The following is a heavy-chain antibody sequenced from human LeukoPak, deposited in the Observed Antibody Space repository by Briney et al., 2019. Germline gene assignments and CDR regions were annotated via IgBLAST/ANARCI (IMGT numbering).Heavy chain of an antibody. J-gene: IGHJ4*02. Sequence: GGSLRLSCAASGFTFDDYGMSWVRQAPGKGLEWVSGINWNGGSTGYADSVKGRFTISRDNAKNSLYLRMNSLRAEDTALYYCARDYYDSSGYYQNFDYWGQGTLVTVSS. CDR2: INWNGGST. D-gene: IGHD3-22*01. V-gene: IGHV3-20*04. CDR3: ARDYYDSSGYYQNFDY. CDR1: GFTFDDYG.